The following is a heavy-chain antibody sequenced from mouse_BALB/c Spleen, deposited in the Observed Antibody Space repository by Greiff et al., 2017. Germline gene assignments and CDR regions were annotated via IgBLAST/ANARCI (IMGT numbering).Heavy chain of an antibody. V-gene: IGHV1S81*02. J-gene: IGHJ3*01. CDR3: ARSLSWDVWFAY. D-gene: IGHD4-1*01. CDR1: GYTFTSYW. Sequence: QVQLQQPGAELVKPGASVKLSCKASGYTFTSYWMHWVKQRPGQGLEWIGEINPSNGRTNYNEKFKSKATLTVDKSSSTAYMQLSSLTSEDSAVYYCARSLSWDVWFAYWGQGTLVTVSA. CDR2: INPSNGRT.